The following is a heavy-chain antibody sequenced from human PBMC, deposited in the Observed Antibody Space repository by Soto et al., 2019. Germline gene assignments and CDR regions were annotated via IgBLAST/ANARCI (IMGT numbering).Heavy chain of an antibody. CDR3: ARDLPLGYCSSTSCYGFDY. CDR1: GYTFTSYG. V-gene: IGHV1-18*01. Sequence: ASVQVSCKASGYTFTSYGISWVRQAPGQGLEWMGWISAYNGNTNYAQKLQGRVTMTTDTSTSTAYMELRSLRSDDTAVYYCARDLPLGYCSSTSCYGFDYWGQGTLVTVSS. J-gene: IGHJ4*02. D-gene: IGHD2-2*01. CDR2: ISAYNGNT.